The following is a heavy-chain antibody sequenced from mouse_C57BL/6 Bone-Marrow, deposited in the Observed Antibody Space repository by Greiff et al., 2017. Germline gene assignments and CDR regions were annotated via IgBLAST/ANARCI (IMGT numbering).Heavy chain of an antibody. V-gene: IGHV1-82*01. J-gene: IGHJ2*01. CDR3: ARYLFY. CDR1: GYAFSSSW. CDR2: IYPGDGDT. Sequence: VQLQQSGPELVKPGASVKISCKASGYAFSSSWMNWVKQRPGKGLEWIGRIYPGDGDTNYNGKFKGKATLTADKSSSTAYMQLSSLNSEDSAVYFCARYLFYWGQGTTLTVSS.